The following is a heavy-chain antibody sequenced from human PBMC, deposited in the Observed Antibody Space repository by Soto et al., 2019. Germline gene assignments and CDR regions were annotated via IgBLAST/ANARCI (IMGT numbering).Heavy chain of an antibody. D-gene: IGHD3-10*01. CDR3: ARDLWFGELFPQH. Sequence: QVQLVQSGAEVKKPGASVKVSCKASGYTFTSYGISWVRQAPGQGLEWMGWISAYNGNTNDAQKLQGRVTMTTDTAPSTDYMDRRGVRSDDSAVYYCARDLWFGELFPQHWGQGTLVTVSS. CDR2: ISAYNGNT. CDR1: GYTFTSYG. V-gene: IGHV1-18*01. J-gene: IGHJ4*02.